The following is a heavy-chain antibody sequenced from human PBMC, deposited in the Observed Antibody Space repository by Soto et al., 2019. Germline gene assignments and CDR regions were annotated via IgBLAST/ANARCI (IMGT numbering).Heavy chain of an antibody. Sequence: QVQLVQSGAEVKKPGSSVKVSCKASGGTFSSYAISWVRQAPGQGLEWMGGIIPIFGTANYAQKFQGRVTITADKSMSTAYMELSSLRSEDTAVYYCARGKIGSSGYYAVAYNWFDPWGQGTLVTVSS. J-gene: IGHJ5*02. CDR1: GGTFSSYA. CDR2: IIPIFGTA. CDR3: ARGKIGSSGYYAVAYNWFDP. D-gene: IGHD3-22*01. V-gene: IGHV1-69*06.